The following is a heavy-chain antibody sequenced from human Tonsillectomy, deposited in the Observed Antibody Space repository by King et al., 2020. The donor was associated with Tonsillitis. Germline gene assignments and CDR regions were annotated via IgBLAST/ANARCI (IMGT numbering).Heavy chain of an antibody. CDR2: IWYDVSNK. V-gene: IGHV3-33*01. Sequence: HVQLVESGGGVVQPGRSLRLSCAASGFTFSSYGMHWVRQAPGKGLEWVAVIWYDVSNKYYADSVKGRFTISRDNSKNMLYLQMNSLRAEDTAVYYCARESGSHRWAVDIWGQGTMVSVSS. D-gene: IGHD1-26*01. CDR3: ARESGSHRWAVDI. J-gene: IGHJ3*02. CDR1: GFTFSSYG.